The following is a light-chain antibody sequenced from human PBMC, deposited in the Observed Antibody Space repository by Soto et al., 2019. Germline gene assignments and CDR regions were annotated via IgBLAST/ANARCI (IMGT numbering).Light chain of an antibody. V-gene: IGKV3-15*01. CDR2: GAS. CDR3: QQYNNWPSMYT. J-gene: IGKJ2*01. Sequence: RVMTQSPATLSVSPGERATLSCRASQSVRNNLAWYQQKPGQAPRLLIYGASNRATGVPARFSGGGSGTDFTLTISSLQPEDFATYYCQQYNNWPSMYTFGQGTKLEIK. CDR1: QSVRNN.